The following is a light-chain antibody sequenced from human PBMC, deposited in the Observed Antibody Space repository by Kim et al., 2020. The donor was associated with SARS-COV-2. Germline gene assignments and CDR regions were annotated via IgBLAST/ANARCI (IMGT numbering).Light chain of an antibody. J-gene: IGKJ4*01. CDR2: GVS. CDR1: QGISSR. CDR3: QQYETFPLT. Sequence: DIQMTQSPSSLSASVGDRVTITCRATQGISSRLAWYQHKPEKAPKSLIYGVSTLQSGVPSRFSGSGSGTHFTLTISNPQPEDFATYYCQQYETFPLTFGGGTKVDIK. V-gene: IGKV1D-16*01.